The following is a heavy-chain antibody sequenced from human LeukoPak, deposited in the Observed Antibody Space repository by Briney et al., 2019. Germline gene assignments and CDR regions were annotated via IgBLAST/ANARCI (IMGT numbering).Heavy chain of an antibody. CDR1: GYTFTGYY. CDR2: INPNSGGT. V-gene: IGHV1-2*02. CDR3: ARDPYGETLFDY. D-gene: IGHD4-17*01. J-gene: IGHJ4*02. Sequence: ASVKVSCKASGYTFTGYYMHWVRQAPGQGLEWMGWINPNSGGTNYAQKFQGRVTMTRDTSISTAYMELSRLRSDDTAVYYCARDPYGETLFDYWGQGTLVTVSS.